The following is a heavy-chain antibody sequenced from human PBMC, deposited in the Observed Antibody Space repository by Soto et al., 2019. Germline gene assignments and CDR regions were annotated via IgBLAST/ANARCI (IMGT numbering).Heavy chain of an antibody. Sequence: QVHLVQSGAEVKKPGSSVKVSCKASGDTFTKYGISWVRQAPGQGLEWMGGVIPLFGTPNYAQRFQDRVTITADPSTTTAYLDLARLTSEDTAMYFCAREFELSGSYFFDHWGQGTLISVSS. CDR3: AREFELSGSYFFDH. CDR1: GDTFTKYG. CDR2: VIPLFGTP. V-gene: IGHV1-69*01. D-gene: IGHD1-26*01. J-gene: IGHJ4*02.